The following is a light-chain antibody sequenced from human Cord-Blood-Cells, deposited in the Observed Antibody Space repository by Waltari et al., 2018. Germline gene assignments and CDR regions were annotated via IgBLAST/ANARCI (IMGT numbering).Light chain of an antibody. CDR1: SGRLSSHY. Sequence: NFMLTQPHSVSESPGKTVTISCTRSSGRLSSHYVHGYQHRPGSSPTPVIYEDNQRPSGVPDRFSGSIDSSSNSASLTISGLKTEDEADYYCQSYDSSNRVFGGGTKLTVL. CDR3: QSYDSSNRV. CDR2: EDN. J-gene: IGLJ3*02. V-gene: IGLV6-57*01.